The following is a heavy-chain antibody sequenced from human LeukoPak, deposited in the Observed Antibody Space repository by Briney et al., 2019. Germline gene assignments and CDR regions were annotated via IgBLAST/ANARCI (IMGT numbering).Heavy chain of an antibody. CDR3: ATEMSSFQNF. CDR1: RFTFSHYW. CDR2: INSDGSST. V-gene: IGHV3-74*01. D-gene: IGHD5-24*01. Sequence: PGGSLRLSCAASRFTFSHYWMHWVRQAPGKGLVWVSHINSDGSSTTYADSVKGRFTISRDNAKNSLYLQMNSLRVEDTAVYYCATEMSSFQNFWGQGTLVTVSS. J-gene: IGHJ4*02.